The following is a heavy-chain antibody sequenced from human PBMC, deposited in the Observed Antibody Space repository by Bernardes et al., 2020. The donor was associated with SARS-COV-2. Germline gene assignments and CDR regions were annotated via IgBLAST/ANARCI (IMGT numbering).Heavy chain of an antibody. CDR3: ARVSLGYFDY. CDR1: GFTVISNY. J-gene: IGHJ4*02. Sequence: GGSLRLSCAASGFTVISNYMSWVRQAPGKGLEWVSVIYSGGSTYYADSVKGRFTISRDNSKNALYLQINSLRAEDTAVYYCARVSLGYFDYWGQGTLVTVSS. D-gene: IGHD2-2*03. CDR2: IYSGGST. V-gene: IGHV3-66*01.